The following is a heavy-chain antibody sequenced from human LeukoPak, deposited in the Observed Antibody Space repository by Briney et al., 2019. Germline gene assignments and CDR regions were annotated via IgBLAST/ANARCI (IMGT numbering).Heavy chain of an antibody. J-gene: IGHJ4*02. CDR1: GFNFSSYS. CDR2: ITYSGDNT. Sequence: GESLPHLCSPSGFNFSSYSLLWVGQPPAKGLEYVSAITYSGDNTYYGDSVEGRFTISRDNSKNTLYLQMSSLRGEDTAMYYCVSRSDSGWYDYWGQGTLVTVSS. CDR3: VSRSDSGWYDY. V-gene: IGHV3-64D*09. D-gene: IGHD6-19*01.